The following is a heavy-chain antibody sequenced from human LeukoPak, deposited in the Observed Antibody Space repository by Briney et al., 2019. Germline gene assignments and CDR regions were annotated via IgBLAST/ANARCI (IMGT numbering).Heavy chain of an antibody. CDR2: ISSSSYI. CDR3: ARTGIVGATGY. J-gene: IGHJ4*02. V-gene: IGHV3-21*01. Sequence: GGSLRLSCAASGFTFSSYSMNWVRQAPGKGLEWVSSISSSSYIYYADSVKGRFTISRDNAKNSLYLQMNSLRAEDTAVYYCARTGIVGATGYWGQGTLVTVSS. D-gene: IGHD1-26*01. CDR1: GFTFSSYS.